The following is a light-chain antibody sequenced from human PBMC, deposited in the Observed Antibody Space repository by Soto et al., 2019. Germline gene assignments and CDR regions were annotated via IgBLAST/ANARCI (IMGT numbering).Light chain of an antibody. Sequence: QSALTQPASVSGSPGQSITISCTGTNSDVGGYNYVSWYQQHPGKAPKLMIYEVSNRPSGVSNRFSGSKSGNTASLIISGRQAEDEAHYYCSSYTSSLTRVFGGGTKLTVL. V-gene: IGLV2-14*01. J-gene: IGLJ2*01. CDR2: EVS. CDR1: NSDVGGYNY. CDR3: SSYTSSLTRV.